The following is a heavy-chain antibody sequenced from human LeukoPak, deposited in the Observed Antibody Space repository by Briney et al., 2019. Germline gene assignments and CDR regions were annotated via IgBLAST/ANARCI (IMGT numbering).Heavy chain of an antibody. CDR2: IWYDGSNK. Sequence: GGSLRLSCAASGFSFSSFWMSWVRQAPGKGLEWVAVIWYDGSNKYYADSVKGRFTISRDNSKNTLYLQMNSLRAEDTAVYYCARDREAAAVSWGQGTLVTVSS. V-gene: IGHV3-33*08. J-gene: IGHJ5*02. D-gene: IGHD6-13*01. CDR3: ARDREAAAVS. CDR1: GFSFSSFW.